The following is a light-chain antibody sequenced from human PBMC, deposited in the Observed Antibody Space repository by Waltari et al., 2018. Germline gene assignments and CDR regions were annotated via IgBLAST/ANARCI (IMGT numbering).Light chain of an antibody. CDR1: SSDVGGSAY. CDR2: EVS. Sequence: QSALTQPPSASGSPGQSATTSCTGTSSDVGGSAYVSWYQQHPGKAPNLMIYEVSKRPSGVPDRFSGSKSGNMASLTVSGLQPEDEADYYCSSYAGSNDLVFGGGTKLTVL. J-gene: IGLJ3*02. V-gene: IGLV2-8*01. CDR3: SSYAGSNDLV.